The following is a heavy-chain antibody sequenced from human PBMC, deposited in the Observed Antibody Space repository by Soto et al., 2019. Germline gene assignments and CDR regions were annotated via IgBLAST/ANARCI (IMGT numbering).Heavy chain of an antibody. CDR2: INHSGST. CDR1: GGSFSGYY. CDR3: ARATHDDILTGDYYFDY. D-gene: IGHD3-9*01. V-gene: IGHV4-34*01. J-gene: IGHJ4*02. Sequence: QVQLQQWGAGLLKPSETLSLTCAVYGGSFSGYYWSWIRQPPGKGLEWIGEINHSGSTNYNPSLKSRVTISGDTSKNQFSLKLSSVTAADTALYYCARATHDDILTGDYYFDYWGQGTLVTVSS.